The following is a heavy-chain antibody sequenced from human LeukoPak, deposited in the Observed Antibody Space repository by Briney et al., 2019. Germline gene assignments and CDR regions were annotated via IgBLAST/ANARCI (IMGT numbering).Heavy chain of an antibody. J-gene: IGHJ4*02. CDR3: ATAPRGDSYGWNVDY. D-gene: IGHD5-18*01. Sequence: GGSLRLSCAAYGFTFSSYSMNWVRQAPGKGLEWISSISNSSSNKYYPASVKGRFTIAGANAKNSLYLQMNSLRAEDTAVYYCATAPRGDSYGWNVDYWGQGTLVTVSS. CDR1: GFTFSSYS. CDR2: ISNSSSNK. V-gene: IGHV3-21*01.